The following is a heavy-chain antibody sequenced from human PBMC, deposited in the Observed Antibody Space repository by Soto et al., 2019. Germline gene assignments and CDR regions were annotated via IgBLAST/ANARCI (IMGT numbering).Heavy chain of an antibody. Sequence: SETLSLTCTVSGGSISSSSYYWGWIRQPPGTGLEWIGSIYYSGSTYYNPSLKSRVTISVDTSKNQFSLKLSSVTAADTAVYYCARQEWEPRDYYYYYGLDVWGQGTTVTVSS. CDR3: ARQEWEPRDYYYYYGLDV. J-gene: IGHJ6*02. D-gene: IGHD1-26*01. V-gene: IGHV4-39*01. CDR1: GGSISSSSYY. CDR2: IYYSGST.